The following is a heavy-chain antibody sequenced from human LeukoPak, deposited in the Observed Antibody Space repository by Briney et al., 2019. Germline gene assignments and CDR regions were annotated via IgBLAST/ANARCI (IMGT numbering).Heavy chain of an antibody. CDR2: ISSSSSYI. V-gene: IGHV3-21*01. D-gene: IGHD2-2*01. CDR3: TRDPGRCTSTSCYPDY. J-gene: IGHJ4*02. CDR1: GFDFSTYT. Sequence: PGGSLRLSCAASGFDFSTYTMNWVRQAPGKGLEWVSSISSSSSYIYYADSVKGRFTISRDNAKNSMYLQMNSLRAVDTAVYYCTRDPGRCTSTSCYPDYWGQGTLVTVSS.